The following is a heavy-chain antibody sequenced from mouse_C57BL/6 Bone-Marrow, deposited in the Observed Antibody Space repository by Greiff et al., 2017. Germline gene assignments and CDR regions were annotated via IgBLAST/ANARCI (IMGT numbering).Heavy chain of an antibody. J-gene: IGHJ4*01. V-gene: IGHV1-39*01. CDR1: GYSFTDYN. CDR3: ARGTTVVANPYYAMDY. CDR2: INPNSGTT. D-gene: IGHD1-1*01. Sequence: VQLQQSGPELVKPGASVKISCKASGYSFTDYNMNWVKQSNGKSLEWIGVINPNSGTTSYNQKFKGKATLTVDKSSSTAYMQLNSLTSEDSAVYYCARGTTVVANPYYAMDYWGQGTSVTVSS.